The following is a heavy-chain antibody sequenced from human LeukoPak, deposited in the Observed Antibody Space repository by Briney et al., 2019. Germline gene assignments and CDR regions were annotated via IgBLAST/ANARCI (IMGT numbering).Heavy chain of an antibody. CDR2: FDPEDGET. Sequence: APVKVSCKVSGYTLTELSMHWVRQAPGKGLEWMGGFDPEDGETIYAQKFQGRVTMTEDTSTDTAYMELSSLRSEDTAVYYCATPRGYYDILTGYSSFDPWGQGTLVTVSS. CDR1: GYTLTELS. CDR3: ATPRGYYDILTGYSSFDP. J-gene: IGHJ5*02. D-gene: IGHD3-9*01. V-gene: IGHV1-24*01.